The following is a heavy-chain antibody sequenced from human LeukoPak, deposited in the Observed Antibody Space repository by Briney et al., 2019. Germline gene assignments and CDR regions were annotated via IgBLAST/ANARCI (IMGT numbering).Heavy chain of an antibody. CDR1: GGSISSSNW. J-gene: IGHJ4*02. CDR2: IYHSGST. D-gene: IGHD3-22*01. CDR3: ARIERDYYDSSGYYIFDY. Sequence: SETLPLICSVAGGSISSSNWWSWVRQPPGKGLEWIGEIYHSGSTNYNPSLKSRVTISVDKSKNQFSLKLSSVTAADTAVYYCARIERDYYDSSGYYIFDYWGQGTLVTVSS. V-gene: IGHV4-4*02.